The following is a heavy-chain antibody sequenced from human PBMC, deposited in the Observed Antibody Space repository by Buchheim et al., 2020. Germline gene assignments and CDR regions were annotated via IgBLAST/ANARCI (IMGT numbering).Heavy chain of an antibody. CDR3: ARDDYNRY. D-gene: IGHD4-11*01. J-gene: IGHJ4*02. V-gene: IGHV3-74*01. CDR2: SKSDGSAA. Sequence: EVQLVESGGGLVQPGGSLRLSCVGSAGFSINGNLMHWVRQAPGKGLVCVSRSKSDGSAASYADSVKGRFTTSTDNAKNTMYLQMNSLRVDDTAVYYCARDDYNRYWGQGTL. CDR1: AGFSINGNL.